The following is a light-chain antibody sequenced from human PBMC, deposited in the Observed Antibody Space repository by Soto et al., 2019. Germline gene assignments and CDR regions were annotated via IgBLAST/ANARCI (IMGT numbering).Light chain of an antibody. V-gene: IGLV2-14*03. CDR3: SSYTGSSTYV. CDR2: DVS. J-gene: IGLJ1*01. Sequence: QSVLTQPASVSGSPGQSITISCTGTRSDVGGYNYVSWYQQHPGKAPKLMIYDVSNRTSGVSNRFSGSKSGDTAPLTISGLQTEDESDYYCSSYTGSSTYVFGTGTKVTVL. CDR1: RSDVGGYNY.